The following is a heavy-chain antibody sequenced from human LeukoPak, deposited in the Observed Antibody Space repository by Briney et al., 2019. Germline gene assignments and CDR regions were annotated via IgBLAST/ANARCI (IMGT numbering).Heavy chain of an antibody. CDR3: ARAYGDYVSHYYYYMDV. V-gene: IGHV3-53*01. CDR2: IYSGGST. J-gene: IGHJ6*03. CDR1: GFNVSSHY. Sequence: AGGSLRLSCAASGFNVSSHYMSWVRQAPGKGLEWVSVIYSGGSTYYADSVKGRFTISRDNSKNTLYLQMNSLRAEDTAVYYCARAYGDYVSHYYYYMDVWGKGTTVTVSS. D-gene: IGHD4-17*01.